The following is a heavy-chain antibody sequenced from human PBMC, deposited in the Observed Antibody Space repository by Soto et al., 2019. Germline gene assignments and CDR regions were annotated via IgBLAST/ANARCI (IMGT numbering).Heavy chain of an antibody. J-gene: IGHJ4*02. V-gene: IGHV3-23*01. CDR1: GFTFSSYA. CDR2: ISGSGGST. D-gene: IGHD3-3*01. Sequence: GGSLRLSCAASGFTFSSYAMSWVRQAPGKGLEWVSAISGSGGSTYYADSVKGRFTISRDNSKNTLYLQMNSLRAEDTAVYYCAKVRYDFWSGYPPYYFDYWGQGTLVTVSS. CDR3: AKVRYDFWSGYPPYYFDY.